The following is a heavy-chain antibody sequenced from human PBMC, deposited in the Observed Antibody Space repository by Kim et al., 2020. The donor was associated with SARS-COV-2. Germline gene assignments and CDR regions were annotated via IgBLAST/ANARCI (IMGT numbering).Heavy chain of an antibody. CDR3: ARQFGYDFWSGERDY. J-gene: IGHJ4*02. D-gene: IGHD3-3*01. V-gene: IGHV5-51*01. Sequence: PSFKGQVTISADKSISTAYLQWSSLRASDTAMYYCARQFGYDFWSGERDYWGQGTLVTVSS.